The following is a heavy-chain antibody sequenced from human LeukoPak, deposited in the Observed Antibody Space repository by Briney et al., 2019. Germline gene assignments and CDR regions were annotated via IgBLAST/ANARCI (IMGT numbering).Heavy chain of an antibody. CDR2: INANSGTR. CDR3: AKPISGGLAVTADWFAP. J-gene: IGHJ5*01. Sequence: GGSLRLSCEASGFAFSFFAMSWLRQAPGKGLEWVSTINANSGTRSYAASVRGRFTISRGNSKNTLYLQLNTLRADDTAVYYCAKPISGGLAVTADWFAPWGQGTLVVVSS. V-gene: IGHV3-23*01. D-gene: IGHD6-19*01. CDR1: GFAFSFFA.